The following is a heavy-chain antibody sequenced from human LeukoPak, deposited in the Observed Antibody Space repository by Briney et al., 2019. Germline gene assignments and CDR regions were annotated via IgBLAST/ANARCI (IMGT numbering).Heavy chain of an antibody. D-gene: IGHD6-6*01. J-gene: IGHJ4*02. CDR2: IKEDGSDK. V-gene: IGHV3-7*01. CDR3: VRGTRSNSF. Sequence: GGSLRLSCTASGFTYRNYWMSWVRQAPGKGLECVAYIKEDGSDKNYVDSVKGRFTISRDNAKSSLYLQMNSLRVEDTAVYYCVRGTRSNSFWGQGTQVTVSS. CDR1: GFTYRNYW.